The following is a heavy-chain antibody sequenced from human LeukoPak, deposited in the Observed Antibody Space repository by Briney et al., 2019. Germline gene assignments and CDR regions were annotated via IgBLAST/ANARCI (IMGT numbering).Heavy chain of an antibody. D-gene: IGHD2-21*02. Sequence: HGESLKISCKGSGYSFTSYWIGWVRQMPGKGLEWMGISYPGDSETRYSPSFQGQVTISADKSINTAYLQWSSLKASDTAVYYCVRHVKLLAYCVGDCNSGWFDPWGQGTLVTVSS. V-gene: IGHV5-51*01. J-gene: IGHJ5*02. CDR1: GYSFTSYW. CDR2: SYPGDSET. CDR3: VRHVKLLAYCVGDCNSGWFDP.